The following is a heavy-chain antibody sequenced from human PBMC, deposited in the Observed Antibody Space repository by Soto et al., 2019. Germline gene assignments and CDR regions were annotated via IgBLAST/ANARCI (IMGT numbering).Heavy chain of an antibody. V-gene: IGHV3-9*01. Sequence: EVQLVESGGALVQPGRSLTLSCAASGFTFDDYAMHWVRQAPGKGLEWVSSISWNSGNIAYADSVKGRFTISRDNAKNSLYLQMNTLRAEDTALYYCAKVLRDCETTRWAWCAFEIWGQGSMVTVSS. CDR1: GFTFDDYA. J-gene: IGHJ3*02. CDR2: ISWNSGNI. CDR3: AKVLRDCETTRWAWCAFEI. D-gene: IGHD2-2*01.